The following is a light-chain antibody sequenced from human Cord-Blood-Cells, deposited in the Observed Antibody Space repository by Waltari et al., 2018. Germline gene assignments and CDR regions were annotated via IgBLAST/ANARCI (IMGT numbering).Light chain of an antibody. Sequence: DIQMTQSPSTLSASVGDRVTITCRASQSISSWLAWYQQKPGKAPKLLIYDASSLESGAPSRCSGSGSGTEFTLTISSLQPDDFATYYCQQYNSYSPGYTFGQGTKLEIK. CDR3: QQYNSYSPGYT. J-gene: IGKJ2*01. CDR2: DAS. V-gene: IGKV1-5*01. CDR1: QSISSW.